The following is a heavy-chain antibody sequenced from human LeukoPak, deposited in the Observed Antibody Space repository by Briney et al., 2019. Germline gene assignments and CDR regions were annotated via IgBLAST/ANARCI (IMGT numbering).Heavy chain of an antibody. J-gene: IGHJ4*02. Sequence: ASVKVSCKASGYTFTGYYMHWVRQAPGQGLEWMGWINPNSGGTNYAQKFQGRVTMTRDTSISTAYMELSRLRSDDTAVYYCARLYCSGGSCYSAKYYFDYWSQGTLVTVSS. CDR3: ARLYCSGGSCYSAKYYFDY. V-gene: IGHV1-2*02. CDR2: INPNSGGT. D-gene: IGHD2-15*01. CDR1: GYTFTGYY.